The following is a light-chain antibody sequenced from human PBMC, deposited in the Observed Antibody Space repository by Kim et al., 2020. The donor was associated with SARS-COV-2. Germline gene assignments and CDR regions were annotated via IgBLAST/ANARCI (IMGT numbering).Light chain of an antibody. Sequence: RATFYCRSRQNILDRSFNKNSLAWYQQKPGQPPKLLIYWASTRESGVPDRFSGSGSGTDFTLTISGLQPEDVAVYSCLQYYSTPVTFGGGTKVEI. CDR3: LQYYSTPVT. J-gene: IGKJ4*01. V-gene: IGKV4-1*01. CDR1: QNILDRSFNKNS. CDR2: WAS.